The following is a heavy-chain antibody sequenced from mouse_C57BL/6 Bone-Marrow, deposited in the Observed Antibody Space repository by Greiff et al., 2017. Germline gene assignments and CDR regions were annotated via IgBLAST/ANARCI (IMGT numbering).Heavy chain of an antibody. J-gene: IGHJ3*01. CDR1: GYTFTSYT. V-gene: IGHV1-4*01. Sequence: VQLQESGAELARPGASVKMSCKASGYTFTSYTMHWVKQRPGQGMEWIGYINPSSGYTKYNQKFKDKATLTADKSSSTAYMQLSSLTSEYSAGHYCARGPGYYTDLFAYWGQGTLVTVSA. CDR2: INPSSGYT. D-gene: IGHD2-3*01. CDR3: ARGPGYYTDLFAY.